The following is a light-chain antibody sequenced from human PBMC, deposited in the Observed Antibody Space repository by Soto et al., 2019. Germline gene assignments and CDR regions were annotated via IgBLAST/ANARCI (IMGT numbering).Light chain of an antibody. V-gene: IGKV3-15*01. CDR3: QHCSWYPFTVN. CDR2: DAS. CDR1: PSVSSN. Sequence: EIVMTQSPSTLSVSPGERATLSCRASPSVSSNLAWYQQKPGQTPRLLIYDASTRATGIPARFSGSGSGTEYTLTFSSLQSEDSAVYYCQHCSWYPFTVNIGGGTKVEIK. J-gene: IGKJ4*01.